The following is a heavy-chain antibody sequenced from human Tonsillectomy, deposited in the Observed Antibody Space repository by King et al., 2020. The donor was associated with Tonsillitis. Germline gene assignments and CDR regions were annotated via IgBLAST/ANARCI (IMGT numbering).Heavy chain of an antibody. D-gene: IGHD3-10*01. Sequence: TLKESGPTLVMPTQTLTLTCTFSGFSLWTSGVGVGWIRQPPGKALEWLALIYWNDDKRYSPSLKNRLTITKDTSKNQVVLTMTNMDPVDTATYYCAHIRGVLGDDSGYGMDVWGQGTTVTVSS. CDR3: AHIRGVLGDDSGYGMDV. CDR1: GFSLWTSGVG. V-gene: IGHV2-5*01. CDR2: IYWNDDK. J-gene: IGHJ6*02.